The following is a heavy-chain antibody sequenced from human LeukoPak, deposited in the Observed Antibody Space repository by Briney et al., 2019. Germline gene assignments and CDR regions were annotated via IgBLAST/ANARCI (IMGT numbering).Heavy chain of an antibody. CDR1: GFTFSSYS. V-gene: IGHV3-48*01. Sequence: PGGSLRLSCAASGFTFSSYSVNWVRQAPGKGLEWVSYISSSNSTIYYADSVKGRFTISRDNAKNSLYLQMNSLRAEDTAVYYCARDSPLVLRYSDVWGKGTTVTVSS. CDR3: ARDSPLVLRYSDV. CDR2: ISSSNSTI. J-gene: IGHJ6*04. D-gene: IGHD1-1*01.